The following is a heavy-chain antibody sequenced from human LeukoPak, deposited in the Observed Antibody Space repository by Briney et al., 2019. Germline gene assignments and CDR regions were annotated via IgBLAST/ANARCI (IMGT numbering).Heavy chain of an antibody. CDR3: AREVYYYDSSGYVSWFDP. CDR2: IYTSGST. Sequence: PSETLSLTCTVSGGSISSYYWSWIRQPAVKGLEWIGRIYTSGSTNYNPSLKSRVTMSVDTSKNQFSLKLSSVTAADTAVYYCAREVYYYDSSGYVSWFDPWGQGTLVTVSS. V-gene: IGHV4-4*07. CDR1: GGSISSYY. J-gene: IGHJ5*02. D-gene: IGHD3-22*01.